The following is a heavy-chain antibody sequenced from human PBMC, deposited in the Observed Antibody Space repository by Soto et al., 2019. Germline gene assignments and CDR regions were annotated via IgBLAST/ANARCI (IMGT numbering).Heavy chain of an antibody. CDR2: SNPKSGGT. CDR1: GYTFSGHY. V-gene: IGHV1-2*02. CDR3: ARGLYSSPAYFFDS. D-gene: IGHD6-13*01. J-gene: IGHJ4*02. Sequence: QVQLVQSGAEVRKPGASVKVSCNVTGYTFSGHYLHWVRQAPGQGLEWMGWSNPKSGGTNYAQKFQDRVTMTADTYVSAASMELTSLRYDDTAVFYCARGLYSSPAYFFDSWGQGTLVTVSS.